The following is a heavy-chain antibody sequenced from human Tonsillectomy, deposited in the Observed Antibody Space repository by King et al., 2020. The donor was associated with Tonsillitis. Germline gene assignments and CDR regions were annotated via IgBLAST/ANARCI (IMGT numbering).Heavy chain of an antibody. CDR3: VRVGARRGVSYFGMDV. J-gene: IGHJ6*02. V-gene: IGHV1-18*01. D-gene: IGHD1-26*01. CDR2: ISGYNGNT. Sequence: QLVQSGAEVKKPGASVKVSCKASDYSLSNYGITWVRKAPGQGLEWMGWISGYNGNTNYAQKLQGRVTMTTDTSTSTAYMELRSLRSDDTAVYYCVRVGARRGVSYFGMDVWGQGTTVTVSS. CDR1: DYSLSNYG.